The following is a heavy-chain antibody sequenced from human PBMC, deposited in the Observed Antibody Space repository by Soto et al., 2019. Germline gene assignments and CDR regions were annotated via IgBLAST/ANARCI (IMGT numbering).Heavy chain of an antibody. Sequence: QLQLQESGPGLVKPSETLSLTCTVSGGSISSSSYYWGWIRQPPGKGLEGIGSIYYSGSTYYNPSLKSRGTISVDTSKNQFSLKLSSVTAADTAVYYCARHGVVVMLFDYWGQGTLVTVSS. V-gene: IGHV4-39*01. CDR3: ARHGVVVMLFDY. CDR2: IYYSGST. J-gene: IGHJ4*02. CDR1: GGSISSSSYY. D-gene: IGHD3-22*01.